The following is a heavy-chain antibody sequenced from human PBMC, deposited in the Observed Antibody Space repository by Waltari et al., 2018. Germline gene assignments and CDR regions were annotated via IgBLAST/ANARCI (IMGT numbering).Heavy chain of an antibody. J-gene: IGHJ3*01. CDR3: ATYIGASVGTAAFDV. CDR2: ISYHGAT. D-gene: IGHD5-12*01. V-gene: IGHV4-39*01. Sequence: GWFRQPPGQGLDWIGTISYHGATYPIPSLKSRVTMSRDTSKNQLSLTLDSMTAADTAVYYCATYIGASVGTAAFDVWGQGTMVTVSS.